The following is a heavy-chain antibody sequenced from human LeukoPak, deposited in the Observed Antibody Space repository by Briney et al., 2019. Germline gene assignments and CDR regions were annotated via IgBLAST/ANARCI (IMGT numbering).Heavy chain of an antibody. J-gene: IGHJ3*02. Sequence: ASVKVSCKASGYTFTSYAMNWVRQAPGQGLEWIGWINTNTGNPTYAQGFTGRFVFSLDTSVSTAYLQISSLKAEDTAVYYCARSHFDWLLRDAFDIWGQGTMVTVSS. CDR1: GYTFTSYA. CDR3: ARSHFDWLLRDAFDI. D-gene: IGHD3-9*01. CDR2: INTNTGNP. V-gene: IGHV7-4-1*02.